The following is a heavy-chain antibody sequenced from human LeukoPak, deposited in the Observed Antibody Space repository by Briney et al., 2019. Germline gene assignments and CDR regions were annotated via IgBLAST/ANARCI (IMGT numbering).Heavy chain of an antibody. Sequence: GGSLRLSCAASGFTFSSYAMHWVRQAPGKGLEFVSAISNNGGSTYYANSVKGRFTISRDNSNNTLYLQMGSLRAEDMAVYYCARRALGGTYYFDYWGQGTLVTVSS. J-gene: IGHJ4*02. D-gene: IGHD1-26*01. V-gene: IGHV3-64*01. CDR1: GFTFSSYA. CDR3: ARRALGGTYYFDY. CDR2: ISNNGGST.